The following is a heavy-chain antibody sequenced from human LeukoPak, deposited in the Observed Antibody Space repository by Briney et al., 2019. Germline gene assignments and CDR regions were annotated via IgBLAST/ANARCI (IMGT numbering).Heavy chain of an antibody. J-gene: IGHJ4*02. D-gene: IGHD6-13*01. CDR1: GYTFTNYY. CDR2: INPNGSTT. V-gene: IGHV1-46*01. Sequence: EASVKVSCKASGYTFTNYYIHWVRQAPGQGLEWMGVINPNGSTTSCAQKFQARVTMTRDTSTSTVYMGLTSLTSEDTSMYYCARGQLADRYIFDYWGQGTLVTVSS. CDR3: ARGQLADRYIFDY.